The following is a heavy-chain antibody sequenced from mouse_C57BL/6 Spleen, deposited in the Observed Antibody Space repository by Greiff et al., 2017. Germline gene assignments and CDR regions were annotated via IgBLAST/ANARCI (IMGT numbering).Heavy chain of an antibody. V-gene: IGHV1-7*01. CDR2: INPSSGYT. CDR3: ARSSGDYSNYRANFYWYFDV. Sequence: VQLQQSGAELAKPGASVKLSCKASGYTFTSYWMHWVKQRPGQGLEWIGYINPSSGYTKYNQKFKDKATLTADKSSSTAYMQLSSLTYEDSAVYYCARSSGDYSNYRANFYWYFDVWGTGTTVTVSS. CDR1: GYTFTSYW. D-gene: IGHD2-5*01. J-gene: IGHJ1*03.